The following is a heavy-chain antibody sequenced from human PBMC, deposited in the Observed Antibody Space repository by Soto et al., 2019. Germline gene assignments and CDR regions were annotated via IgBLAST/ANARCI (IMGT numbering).Heavy chain of an antibody. CDR2: IYYSGST. CDR1: GGSVSSGSYY. CDR3: ARAVRTYYDFWSGSDPYWFDP. J-gene: IGHJ5*02. D-gene: IGHD3-3*01. V-gene: IGHV4-61*01. Sequence: LSLTCTVSGGSVSSGSYYWSWIRQPPGKGLEWIGYIYYSGSTNYNPSLKSRVTISVDTSKNQFSLTLSSVTAADTAVYYCARAVRTYYDFWSGSDPYWFDPWGQGTLVTVSS.